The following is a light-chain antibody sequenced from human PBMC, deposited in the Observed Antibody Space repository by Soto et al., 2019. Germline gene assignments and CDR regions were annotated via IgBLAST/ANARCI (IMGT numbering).Light chain of an antibody. V-gene: IGLV2-14*03. Sequence: QSALTQPASVSGSPGQSITISCTESSSGGGEYKYASWYQQHPGTAPKLIIYDVSNRPSGVSNRFSGSKSGSTASLTISGLQAEDEADYYCSSYTTTTALYVFGAGT. CDR2: DVS. CDR3: SSYTTTTALYV. J-gene: IGLJ1*01. CDR1: SSGGGEYKY.